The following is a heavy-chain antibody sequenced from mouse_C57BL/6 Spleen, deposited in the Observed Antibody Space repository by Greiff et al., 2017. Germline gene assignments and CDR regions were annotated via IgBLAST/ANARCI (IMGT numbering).Heavy chain of an antibody. V-gene: IGHV1-4*01. CDR2: INPSSGYT. Sequence: QVQLKQSGAELARPGASVKMSCKASGYTFTSYTMHWVKQRPGQGLEWIGYINPSSGYTKYNQKFKDKATLTADKSSSTAYMQLSSLTSEDSAVYYCARKGELGYFDYWGQGTTLTVSS. J-gene: IGHJ2*01. CDR1: GYTFTSYT. D-gene: IGHD4-1*01. CDR3: ARKGELGYFDY.